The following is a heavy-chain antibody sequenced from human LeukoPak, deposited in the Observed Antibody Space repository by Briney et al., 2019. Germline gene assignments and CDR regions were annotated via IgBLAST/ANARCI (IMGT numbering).Heavy chain of an antibody. CDR2: IIPIFGTA. V-gene: IGHV1-69*13. J-gene: IGHJ4*02. CDR1: GGTFSSYA. CDR3: ARVHNWNYVRGTAVWYYFDY. Sequence: ASVEVSCKASGGTFSSYAISWVRQAPGQGLEWMGGIIPIFGTANYAQKFQGRVTITADESTSTACMELSSLRSEDTAVYYCARVHNWNYVRGTAVWYYFDYWGQGTLVTVSS. D-gene: IGHD1-7*01.